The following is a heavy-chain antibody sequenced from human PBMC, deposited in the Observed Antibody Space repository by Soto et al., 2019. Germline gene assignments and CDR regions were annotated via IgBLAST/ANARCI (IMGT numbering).Heavy chain of an antibody. CDR3: ARDRSDDLNSYDAFNI. D-gene: IGHD1-1*01. CDR2: IYHAGST. CDR1: GGSITNSNW. Sequence: SETLSLTCTVSGGSITNSNWWSWVRLPPAKGREWIGDIYHAGSTKYNPSPERRVTMSVDTSNNQFALTLTSVTAADTAVYYCARDRSDDLNSYDAFNIWGQGTMVTV. J-gene: IGHJ3*02. V-gene: IGHV4-4*02.